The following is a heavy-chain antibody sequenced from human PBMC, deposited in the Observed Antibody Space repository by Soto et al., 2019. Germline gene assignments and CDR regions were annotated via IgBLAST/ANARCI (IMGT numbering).Heavy chain of an antibody. CDR3: ARTYPGIAVADNNWFDP. CDR1: GGTFSSYA. D-gene: IGHD6-19*01. CDR2: IIPIFGTA. Sequence: SVKVSCKASGGTFSSYAISWVRQAPGQGLEWMGGIIPIFGTANYAQKFQGRVAITADESTSTAYMELSSLRSEDTAVYYCARTYPGIAVADNNWFDPWGQGTLVTVSS. V-gene: IGHV1-69*13. J-gene: IGHJ5*02.